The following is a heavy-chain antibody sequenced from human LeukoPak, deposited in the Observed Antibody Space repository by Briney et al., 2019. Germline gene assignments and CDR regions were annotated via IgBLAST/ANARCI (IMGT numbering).Heavy chain of an antibody. D-gene: IGHD3-16*01. J-gene: IGHJ4*02. CDR2: IYHSGST. V-gene: IGHV4-38-2*01. CDR1: GYSNSSGFY. Sequence: SETLSLTCAVSGYSNSSGFYWGWIRQPPGKGLEWIGSIYHSGSTYYNPSLTSRVTISVDTSKNQFSLKLSSVTAADAAVDYCAIYYWVREAEAVFDYWGQGTLVTVSS. CDR3: AIYYWVREAEAVFDY.